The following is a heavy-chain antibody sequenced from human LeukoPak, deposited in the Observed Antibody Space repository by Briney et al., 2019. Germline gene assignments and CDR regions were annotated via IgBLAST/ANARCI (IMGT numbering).Heavy chain of an antibody. CDR1: GFTFDDYS. V-gene: IGHV3-21*01. J-gene: IGHJ4*02. Sequence: GGSLRLSCAASGFTFDDYSMNWVRQAPGKGLEWVSSISSSSSYIYYADSVKGRFTISRDNAKNSLYLQMNSLRAEDTAVYYCAREGGSDVRIDYWGQGTLVTVSS. D-gene: IGHD1-26*01. CDR3: AREGGSDVRIDY. CDR2: ISSSSSYI.